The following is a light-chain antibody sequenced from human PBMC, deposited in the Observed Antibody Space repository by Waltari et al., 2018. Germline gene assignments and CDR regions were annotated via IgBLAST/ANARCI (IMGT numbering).Light chain of an antibody. CDR3: LQALQSPLS. Sequence: DIVRTHSPHSLSVTPGDPASISFCSTLSLLHVNGYNYLDWYLQKPGQSPLLLIYMGSQRASGVPDRFSGNGSGTNFTLRISRVEAEDVGIYYCLQALQSPLSFGGGTKVEIK. V-gene: IGKV2-28*01. CDR1: LSLLHVNGYNY. CDR2: MGS. J-gene: IGKJ4*01.